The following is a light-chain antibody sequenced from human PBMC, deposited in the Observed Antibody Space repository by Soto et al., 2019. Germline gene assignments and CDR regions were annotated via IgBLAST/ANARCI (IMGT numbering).Light chain of an antibody. V-gene: IGKV4-1*01. J-gene: IGKJ1*01. CDR1: QSLLSRSSPLHY. Sequence: DIVMSQSPDSLAVSLGEKATINCKSSQSLLSRSSPLHYLAWYQQKPRQPPRLLINWASTRESGVPDRFSGGGSGADFTLTISGLQAEDVAVYYCQQYYAAPLTFGQGTKVEIK. CDR2: WAS. CDR3: QQYYAAPLT.